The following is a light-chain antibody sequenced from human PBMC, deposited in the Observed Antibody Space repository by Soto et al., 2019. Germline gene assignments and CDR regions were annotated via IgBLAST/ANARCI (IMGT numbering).Light chain of an antibody. V-gene: IGLV2-14*01. CDR2: DVN. J-gene: IGLJ2*01. Sequence: QSALTQPASVSGSPGQSITISCTGTRSDIGASIYVSWFQQYPGEAPKCMIYDVNNRPSGVSNRFSGSKSGSTASLTISGLQAEDEAVYYCTSYTTSNTLALGGGTKLTV. CDR3: TSYTTSNTLA. CDR1: RSDIGASIY.